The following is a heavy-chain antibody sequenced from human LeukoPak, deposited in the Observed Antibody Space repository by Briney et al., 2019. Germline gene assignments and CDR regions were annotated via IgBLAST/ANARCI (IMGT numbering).Heavy chain of an antibody. D-gene: IGHD2-21*02. CDR1: GGSISSYY. CDR2: IYYSGST. CDR3: ARGVVTAILWYFDL. V-gene: IGHV4-59*01. J-gene: IGHJ2*01. Sequence: SETLSLTCTVSGGSISSYYWSWIRQPPGKGLEWIGYIYYSGSTNYNPSLKSRVTISVDTSKNQFSLKLSSVTAADTAVYYCARGVVTAILWYFDLWGRGTLVTVSS.